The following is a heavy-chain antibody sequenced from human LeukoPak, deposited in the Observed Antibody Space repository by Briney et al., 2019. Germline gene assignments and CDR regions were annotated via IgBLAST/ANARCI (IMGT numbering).Heavy chain of an antibody. CDR3: ARGRRTYYDILTGYFTY. J-gene: IGHJ4*02. V-gene: IGHV1-46*01. CDR2: INPSGGST. D-gene: IGHD3-9*01. CDR1: GYTFTSYY. Sequence: ASVKVSCKASGYTFTSYYMHWVRQAPGQGLEWMGIINPSGGSTSYAQKFQGRVTMTRDTSTSTVYMELSSLRSEDTAVYYCARGRRTYYDILTGYFTYWDQGTLVTVSS.